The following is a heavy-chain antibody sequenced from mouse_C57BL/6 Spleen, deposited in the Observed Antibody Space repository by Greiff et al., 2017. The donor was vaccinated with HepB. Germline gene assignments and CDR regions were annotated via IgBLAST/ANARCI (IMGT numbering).Heavy chain of an antibody. CDR2: IDPSDSET. J-gene: IGHJ1*03. CDR3: AIYGSSYDWYFDV. CDR1: GYTFTSYW. V-gene: IGHV1-52*01. D-gene: IGHD1-1*01. Sequence: QVHVKQPGAELVRPGSSVKLSCKASGYTFTSYWMHWVKQRPIQGLEWIGNIDPSDSETHYNQKFKDKATLTVDKSSSTAYMQLSSLTSEDSAVSYCAIYGSSYDWYFDVWGTGTAVTVSS.